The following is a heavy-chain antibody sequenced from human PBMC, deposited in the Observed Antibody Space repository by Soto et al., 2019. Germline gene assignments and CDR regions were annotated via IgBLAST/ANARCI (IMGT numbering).Heavy chain of an antibody. Sequence: GGSLRLSCAASGFTFSSYAMHWVRQAPGKGLEWVAVISYDGSNKYYADSVKGRFTISRDNSKNTLYLQMNSLRAEDTAVYYCARVRALLRYDAFDIWGQGTMVTVSS. CDR3: ARVRALLRYDAFDI. CDR1: GFTFSSYA. D-gene: IGHD2-21*01. V-gene: IGHV3-30*04. J-gene: IGHJ3*02. CDR2: ISYDGSNK.